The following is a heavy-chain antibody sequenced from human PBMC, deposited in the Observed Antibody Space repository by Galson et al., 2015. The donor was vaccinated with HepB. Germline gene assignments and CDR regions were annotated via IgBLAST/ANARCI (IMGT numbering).Heavy chain of an antibody. CDR1: GFTFSSYW. D-gene: IGHD2-21*01. Sequence: SLRLSCAASGFTFSSYWMHRVRQDPGKGLVWVSRINSDGSSTSYADSVKGRFTISRDNAKNTLYLQMNSLRAEDTAVYYCARDQVIIRNWFDPWGQGTLVTVSS. CDR2: INSDGSST. V-gene: IGHV3-74*01. J-gene: IGHJ5*02. CDR3: ARDQVIIRNWFDP.